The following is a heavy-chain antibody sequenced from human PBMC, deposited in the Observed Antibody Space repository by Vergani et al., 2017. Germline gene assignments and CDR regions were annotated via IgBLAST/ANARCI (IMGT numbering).Heavy chain of an antibody. Sequence: EVQLVESGGGLVQPGRSLRPSCAASGFTFDDYAMQWVRQAPGKGLEWVSGNSWNSGSIGDGGCVKGRFTISRDNAKNSLYLQMNSLRAEDTALNYCAKDTNPQVGHQARGAFDIWRQGTMVTVSS. CDR3: AKDTNPQVGHQARGAFDI. V-gene: IGHV3-9*01. D-gene: IGHD1-26*01. CDR2: NSWNSGSI. J-gene: IGHJ3*02. CDR1: GFTFDDYA.